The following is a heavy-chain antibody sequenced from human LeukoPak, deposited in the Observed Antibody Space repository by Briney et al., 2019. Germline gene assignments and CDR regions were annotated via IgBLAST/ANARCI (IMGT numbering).Heavy chain of an antibody. D-gene: IGHD3-10*01. V-gene: IGHV4-39*01. CDR1: GGSISSYY. Sequence: SETLSLTCTVSGGSISSYYWGWIRQPPGKGLEWIGSIYYSGSTYYNPSLKSRVTISVDTSKNQFSLKLSSVTAADTAVYYCARLMNVLLWFGEPLWYWGQGTLVTVSS. J-gene: IGHJ4*02. CDR2: IYYSGST. CDR3: ARLMNVLLWFGEPLWY.